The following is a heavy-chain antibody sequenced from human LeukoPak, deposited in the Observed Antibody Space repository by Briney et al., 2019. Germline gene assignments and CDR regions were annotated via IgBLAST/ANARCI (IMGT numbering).Heavy chain of an antibody. CDR1: GYSFTSYW. V-gene: IGHV5-51*01. D-gene: IGHD3-22*01. CDR3: ARLSSGYYYVGSDGMDV. CDR2: IYPGDSDT. Sequence: MAGESLKISCKGSGYSFTSYWIGWVRQMPGKGLEWMGIIYPGDSDTRYSPSFQGQVTISADKSISTAYLQWSSLKASDTAMYYCARLSSGYYYVGSDGMDVWGQGTTVTVSS. J-gene: IGHJ6*02.